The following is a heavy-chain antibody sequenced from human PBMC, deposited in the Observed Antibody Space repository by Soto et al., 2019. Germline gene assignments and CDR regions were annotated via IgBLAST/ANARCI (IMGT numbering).Heavy chain of an antibody. CDR1: GFTFSDSY. Sequence: QVQLVESGGDLVKPGGSLRLSCTASGFTFSDSYMSWMRQAPGKGLEWISYISSSGSYFYYADSVKGRFSISRDNAKNSLYLQMNSLRAEDTAVYYCARFFSQGTTYFEYWGLGTLVTVSS. CDR3: ARFFSQGTTYFEY. V-gene: IGHV3-11*01. J-gene: IGHJ4*01. CDR2: ISSSGSYF. D-gene: IGHD1-1*01.